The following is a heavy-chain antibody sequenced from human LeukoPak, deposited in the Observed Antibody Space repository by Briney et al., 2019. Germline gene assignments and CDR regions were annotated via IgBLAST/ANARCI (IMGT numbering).Heavy chain of an antibody. D-gene: IGHD3-10*01. J-gene: IGHJ1*01. CDR3: ARDGRVGYFQH. CDR1: GYTFTGCS. Sequence: GASVKVSCKASGYTFTGCSICWGRQTPGHGREWMGWIGAYSGNTYTTQKLHRRVTMTTDTSTSLGYVELRGLRSDDTAGYYCARDGRVGYFQHWGQGTMVTVSS. V-gene: IGHV1-18*01. CDR2: IGAYSGNT.